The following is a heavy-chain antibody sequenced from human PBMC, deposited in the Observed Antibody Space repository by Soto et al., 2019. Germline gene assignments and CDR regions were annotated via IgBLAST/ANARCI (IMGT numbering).Heavy chain of an antibody. CDR3: ARHVVAARGWVEEPL. J-gene: IGHJ4*02. V-gene: IGHV5-10-1*01. D-gene: IGHD1-1*01. CDR2: IDPSDSYT. CDR1: GYSFTSYW. Sequence: EVQLVQSGAEVKKPGESLRISCKGSGYSFTSYWISWVRQMPGKGLEWMGRIDPSDSYTNYSPSFQGHVTITADKTSSTAYLQWSSLKASDTAMYYCARHVVAARGWVEEPLWGQGTLVTVSS.